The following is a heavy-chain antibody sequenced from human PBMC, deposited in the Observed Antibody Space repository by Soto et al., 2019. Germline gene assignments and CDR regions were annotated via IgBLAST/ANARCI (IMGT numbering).Heavy chain of an antibody. D-gene: IGHD3-22*01. CDR3: ARGFRDYYDLAIRGYYFDY. V-gene: IGHV1-69*12. J-gene: IGHJ4*02. CDR1: GGTFSSYA. Sequence: QVQLVQSGAEVKKPGSSVKVSCKASGGTFSSYAISWVRQAPGQGLEWMGGIIPIFGTANYAQKFQGRVTITADESTSTAYMELSSLRSEDTAVYYCARGFRDYYDLAIRGYYFDYWGQGTLVTVSS. CDR2: IIPIFGTA.